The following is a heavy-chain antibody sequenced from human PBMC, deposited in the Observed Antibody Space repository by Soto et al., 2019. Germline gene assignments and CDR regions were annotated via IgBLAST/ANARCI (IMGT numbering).Heavy chain of an antibody. CDR1: GGSISSGDYY. Sequence: SETLSLTCTVSGGSISSGDYYWSWIRQPPGKGLEWIGYIYYSGSTYYNPSLKSRVTISVDTSKNQFSLKLSSVTAADTAVYYCAKEPVSITIFGVNGMDVWGQGTTVTVSS. J-gene: IGHJ6*02. CDR2: IYYSGST. V-gene: IGHV4-30-4*01. D-gene: IGHD3-3*01. CDR3: AKEPVSITIFGVNGMDV.